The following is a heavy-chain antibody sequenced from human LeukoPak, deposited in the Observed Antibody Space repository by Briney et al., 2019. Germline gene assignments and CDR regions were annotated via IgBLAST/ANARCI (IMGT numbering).Heavy chain of an antibody. V-gene: IGHV1-2*02. D-gene: IGHD5-18*01. J-gene: IGHJ4*02. CDR3: ARPGYSYGYPFDY. CDR1: GYTFTVYY. Sequence: ASVKVSCKASGYTFTVYYMHWVRQAPGQGLEWMGWINPNSGGTNYAQKFQGRVTMTRDTSISTAYMELSRLRSDDTAVYYCARPGYSYGYPFDYWGQGTLVTVSS. CDR2: INPNSGGT.